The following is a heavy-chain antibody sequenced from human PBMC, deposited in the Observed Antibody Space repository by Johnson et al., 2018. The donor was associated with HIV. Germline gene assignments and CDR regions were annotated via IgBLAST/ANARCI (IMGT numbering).Heavy chain of an antibody. D-gene: IGHD3-22*01. V-gene: IGHV3-30*03. CDR2: ISYDGTDT. CDR1: GFSFSSYG. J-gene: IGHJ3*02. CDR3: ARDVKYYDTSGYHSDAFDI. Sequence: QEQLVESGGGVVQPGRSLRLSCAASGFSFSSYGMHWVRQAPGKGLEWVALISYDGTDTYYADSVQGRFTISRDNAKKSLYLQVNSLRGEDTALYYCARDVKYYDTSGYHSDAFDIWGQGTLVIVSS.